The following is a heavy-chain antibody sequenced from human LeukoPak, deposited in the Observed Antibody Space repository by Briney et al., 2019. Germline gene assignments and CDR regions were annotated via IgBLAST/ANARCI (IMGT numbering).Heavy chain of an antibody. CDR1: GGSISSDWY. CDR2: IYRNGDT. V-gene: IGHV4-38-2*02. D-gene: IGHD3-22*01. Sequence: SETLSLTCTVSGGSISSDWYWGWVRQPPGNGLEWIGAIYRNGDTYYNPSLQSRVTISLDKSKNQFSLRLNSVTAADTAVYYCARAKRDYYDNSGYESYYYFMDVWGKGTTVTVSS. J-gene: IGHJ6*03. CDR3: ARAKRDYYDNSGYESYYYFMDV.